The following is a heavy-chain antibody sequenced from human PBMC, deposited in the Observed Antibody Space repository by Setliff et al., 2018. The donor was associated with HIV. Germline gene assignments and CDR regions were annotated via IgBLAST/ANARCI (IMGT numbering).Heavy chain of an antibody. J-gene: IGHJ6*03. CDR1: GFSLSTSGVC. Sequence: SGPTLVNPTQTLTLTCTFSGFSLSTSGVCVGWIRQPPGKALEWLALIYWDDDKRYSPSLKSRLTITKDTSKNQVVLTMTNMDPVDTATYYCAHILQGPPSHFYYYFYMDVWGKGTTVTVSS. CDR2: IYWDDDK. D-gene: IGHD3-3*02. V-gene: IGHV2-5*02. CDR3: AHILQGPPSHFYYYFYMDV.